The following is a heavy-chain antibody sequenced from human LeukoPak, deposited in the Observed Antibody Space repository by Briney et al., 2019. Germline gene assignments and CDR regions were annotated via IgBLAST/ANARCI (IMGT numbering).Heavy chain of an antibody. CDR1: GDSITSNNYY. CDR2: IYYSGST. V-gene: IGHV4-39*01. J-gene: IGHJ4*02. Sequence: SETLSLTCTVSGDSITSNNYYRGWIRQPPGKGLEWIGTIYYSGSTYYNPSLRSRVTISVDPPKKQFSLKVTSVTAADTAVYYCARRGTGRSFDYWGQGTLVTVSS. CDR3: ARRGTGRSFDY. D-gene: IGHD2-8*02.